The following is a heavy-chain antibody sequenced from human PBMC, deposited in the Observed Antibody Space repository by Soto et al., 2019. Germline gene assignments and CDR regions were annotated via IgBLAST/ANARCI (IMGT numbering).Heavy chain of an antibody. V-gene: IGHV4-34*01. CDR3: ARDRRLITMVRGVSLWFDP. CDR2: INHSGST. D-gene: IGHD3-10*01. J-gene: IGHJ5*02. Sequence: TLSLTCAVYGGSFSGYYWSWIRQPPGKGLEWIGEINHSGSTNYNPSLKSRVTISVDTSKNQFSLKLSSVTAADTAVYYCARDRRLITMVRGVSLWFDPWGQGTLVTVSS. CDR1: GGSFSGYY.